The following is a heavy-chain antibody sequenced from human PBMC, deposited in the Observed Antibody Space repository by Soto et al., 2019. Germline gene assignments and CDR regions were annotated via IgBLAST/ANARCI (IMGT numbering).Heavy chain of an antibody. CDR1: GFTFSNAW. V-gene: IGHV3-15*07. D-gene: IGHD3-16*01. CDR3: VRGNYAPLPRY. Sequence: GGSLRLSCAVSGFTFSNAWMTWIRQAPGKGLEWVGRIKSKRHGGTTDYAAPVKGRFTISRDDSKNTLYLQMDSLKIEDTAVYYCVRGNYAPLPRYWGQGTLVTVSS. J-gene: IGHJ4*02. CDR2: IKSKRHGGTT.